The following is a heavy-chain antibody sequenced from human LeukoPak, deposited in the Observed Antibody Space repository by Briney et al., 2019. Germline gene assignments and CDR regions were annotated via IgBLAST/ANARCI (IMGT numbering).Heavy chain of an antibody. D-gene: IGHD1-1*01. CDR3: ARVRDNRPCVFFDY. J-gene: IGHJ4*02. CDR1: GASISSYY. Sequence: PSETLSLTCTVSGASISSYYWSWIRQPPGKGLEWIGYINYSGSIDYNPSLKSRVTTSVATSTNQFSLRLTSVTAADTAVDYCARVRDNRPCVFFDYWGQGTLVTVSS. CDR2: INYSGSI. V-gene: IGHV4-59*01.